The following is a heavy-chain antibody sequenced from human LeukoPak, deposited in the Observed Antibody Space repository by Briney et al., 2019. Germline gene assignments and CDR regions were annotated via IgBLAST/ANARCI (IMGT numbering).Heavy chain of an antibody. V-gene: IGHV3-48*01. CDR1: GFTLSRYS. J-gene: IGHJ4*02. Sequence: PGGSLRLSCAASGFTLSRYSMNWVRQAPGKGLEWISYISGSSSAIYYADSVKGRFTISRDNAQNSLYLQMNSLRAEDTAVYYCARDQSSSSWPIDYWGQGALVTVSS. CDR2: ISGSSSAI. CDR3: ARDQSSSSWPIDY. D-gene: IGHD6-13*01.